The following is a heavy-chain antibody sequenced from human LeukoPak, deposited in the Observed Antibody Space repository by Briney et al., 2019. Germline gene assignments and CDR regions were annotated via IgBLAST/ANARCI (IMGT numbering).Heavy chain of an antibody. CDR1: GYTFTSYD. V-gene: IGHV1-8*01. CDR2: MNPNSGNT. Sequence: ASVKVSCKASGYTFTSYDINWVRQATGQGLEWMGWMNPNSGNTGYAQKFQGRVTMTRNTSISTAYMELSSLRSEDTAVYYCARAPQKQLIPLFCSSGRRWSDPWGQGTLVTVSS. J-gene: IGHJ5*02. D-gene: IGHD6-19*01. CDR3: ARAPQKQLIPLFCSSGRRWSDP.